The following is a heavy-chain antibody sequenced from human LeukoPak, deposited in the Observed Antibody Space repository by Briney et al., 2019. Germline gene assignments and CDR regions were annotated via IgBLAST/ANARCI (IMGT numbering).Heavy chain of an antibody. D-gene: IGHD1-1*01. Sequence: PSETLSLTCAVYGGTFSGYYWSWIRQPPGKGLERIGEINHSGSTNYNPSLKSRVTISVDTSKNQFSLKLSSVTAADTGVYYCAWVLIRTGIVDYWGQGTLVTVSS. CDR1: GGTFSGYY. J-gene: IGHJ4*02. CDR3: AWVLIRTGIVDY. V-gene: IGHV4-34*08. CDR2: INHSGST.